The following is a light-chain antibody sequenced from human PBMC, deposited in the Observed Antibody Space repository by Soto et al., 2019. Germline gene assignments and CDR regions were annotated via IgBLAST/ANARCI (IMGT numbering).Light chain of an antibody. Sequence: QSVLTQPASVSGSPGQSITISCTGTSSDIGASNYVSWYQQHPGQAPKLMISDVNNRTSGISDRFSGSKSGNTASLTISGLQAEEVADYYCYSWNSNSDTHYVFGTGTKVTVL. CDR3: YSWNSNSDTHYV. V-gene: IGLV2-14*03. J-gene: IGLJ1*01. CDR2: DVN. CDR1: SSDIGASNY.